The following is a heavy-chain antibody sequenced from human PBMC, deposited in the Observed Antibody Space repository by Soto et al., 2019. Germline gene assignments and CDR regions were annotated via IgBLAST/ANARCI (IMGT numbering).Heavy chain of an antibody. J-gene: IGHJ4*02. CDR2: ISSSSSTI. CDR3: ARDRAYCGGDCYNYFDY. Sequence: PGGSLRLSCAASGFTFSSYSMNWVRQAPGKGLEWVSYISSSSSTIYYADSVKGRFTISRDNAKNSLYLQMNSPRDEDTAVYYCARDRAYCGGDCYNYFDYWGQGTLVTVSS. CDR1: GFTFSSYS. D-gene: IGHD2-21*02. V-gene: IGHV3-48*02.